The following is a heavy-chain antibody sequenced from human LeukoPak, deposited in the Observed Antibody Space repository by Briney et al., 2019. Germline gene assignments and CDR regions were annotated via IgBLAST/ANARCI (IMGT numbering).Heavy chain of an antibody. V-gene: IGHV3-23*01. D-gene: IGHD6-19*01. CDR3: VKGMYSSGRGYMDV. CDR2: ISGSGGSA. Sequence: GGSLRLSCAASGFTFSDHYMDWVRQAPGKGLEWVSSISGSGGSAYYADSVKGRFTISRDNSKNTLHVQMNSLRAEDTAVYHCVKGMYSSGRGYMDVWGKGTTVTISS. CDR1: GFTFSDHY. J-gene: IGHJ6*03.